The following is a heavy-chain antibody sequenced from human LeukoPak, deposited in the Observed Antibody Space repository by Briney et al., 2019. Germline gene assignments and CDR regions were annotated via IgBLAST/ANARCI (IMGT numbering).Heavy chain of an antibody. J-gene: IGHJ4*02. D-gene: IGHD5-18*01. CDR2: ISGSGGST. Sequence: GGSLRLSCAASGFTFSSYWMSWVRQTPGKGLEWVSGISGSGGSTYYADSVKGRFTISRDNSKNTLYLQMNSLRAEDTAVYYCATLGKIQLWVSDFPDYWGQGTLVTVSS. CDR3: ATLGKIQLWVSDFPDY. CDR1: GFTFSSYW. V-gene: IGHV3-23*01.